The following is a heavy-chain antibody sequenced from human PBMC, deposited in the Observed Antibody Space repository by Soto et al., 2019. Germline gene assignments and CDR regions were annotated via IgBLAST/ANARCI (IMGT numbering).Heavy chain of an antibody. CDR1: GGTFSNYT. Sequence: GASVKVSCKASGGTFSNYTISWVRQAPGQGLEWMGRIIPILGIANYAQKFQGRVTITADKSTSTAYMELSSLRSEDTAVYYCARDHTGGPEYFQRWGQGTLVTVSS. V-gene: IGHV1-69*04. J-gene: IGHJ1*01. CDR3: ARDHTGGPEYFQR. D-gene: IGHD5-18*01. CDR2: IIPILGIA.